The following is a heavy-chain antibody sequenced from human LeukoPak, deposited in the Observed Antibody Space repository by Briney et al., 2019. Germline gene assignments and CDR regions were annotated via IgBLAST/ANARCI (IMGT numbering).Heavy chain of an antibody. CDR3: ARDSVSGAVTAPHDAFDI. J-gene: IGHJ3*02. V-gene: IGHV3-30*14. D-gene: IGHD2-21*02. CDR1: GFTFRDAW. Sequence: PGGSLRLSCAASGFTFRDAWMTWVRQAPGKGLEWVAVISYDGSNKYYADSVKGRFTISRDNSKNTLYLQMNSLRAEDTAVYYCARDSVSGAVTAPHDAFDIWGQGTMVTVSS. CDR2: ISYDGSNK.